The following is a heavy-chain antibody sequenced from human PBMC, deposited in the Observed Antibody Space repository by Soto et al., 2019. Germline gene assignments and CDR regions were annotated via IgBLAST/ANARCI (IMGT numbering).Heavy chain of an antibody. CDR2: ISSDGSYI. CDR3: ARDGSGYYYDSRGYYHPHDYFDY. CDR1: GFTFRNYA. Sequence: GGSLRLSCAASGFTFRNYAMNWVRQAPGKGLEWLSSISSDGSYIYYADSVKGRFTISRDNAKNSLYLQMNSLRAEDTAVYYCARDGSGYYYDSRGYYHPHDYFDYWGQGTLVTVSS. D-gene: IGHD3-22*01. J-gene: IGHJ4*02. V-gene: IGHV3-21*01.